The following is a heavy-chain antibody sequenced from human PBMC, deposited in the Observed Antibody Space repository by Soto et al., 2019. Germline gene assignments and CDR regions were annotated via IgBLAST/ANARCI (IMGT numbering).Heavy chain of an antibody. V-gene: IGHV3-33*01. Sequence: QVQLVESGGGVVQPGRSLRLSCAASGFTFSSYGMHWVRQAPGKGLEWVAVIWYDGSNKYYADSVKGRFTISRDNSENTLYLQMNSLRAEDTAVYYCARTYGSGSPFDYWGQGTLVTVSS. CDR1: GFTFSSYG. D-gene: IGHD3-10*01. CDR2: IWYDGSNK. J-gene: IGHJ4*02. CDR3: ARTYGSGSPFDY.